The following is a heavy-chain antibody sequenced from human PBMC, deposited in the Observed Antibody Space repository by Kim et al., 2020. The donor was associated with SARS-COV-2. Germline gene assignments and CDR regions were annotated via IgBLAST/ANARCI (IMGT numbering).Heavy chain of an antibody. CDR3: ARVFNFDETSGSYSDA. CDR2: IYYIGNT. J-gene: IGHJ3*01. V-gene: IGHV4-61*01. Sequence: SETLSLSCTVSGGSISSDSYYWSWIRQPPGKGLEWIGYIYYIGNTNYTPSLRGRVTISKDISKNQFSLKLSSVAAADTAVYYCARVFNFDETSGSYSDA. D-gene: IGHD3-22*01. CDR1: GGSISSDSYY.